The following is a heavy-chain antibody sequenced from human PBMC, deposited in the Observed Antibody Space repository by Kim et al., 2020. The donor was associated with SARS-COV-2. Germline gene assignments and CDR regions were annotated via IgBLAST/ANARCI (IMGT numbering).Heavy chain of an antibody. D-gene: IGHD1-1*01. CDR1: GVTLRRYE. V-gene: IGHV3-23*01. CDR2: LRERQRTT. Sequence: GGSLRLSGAAAGVTLRRYELSWERQATGKGPEWAPGLRERQRTTKHGHPRKGRFTISRDNSRNTLYLQMNSLRAEDTAVYYCAKERGTVGPPLDFDFWGQGTLVTVSS. J-gene: IGHJ4*02. CDR3: AKERGTVGPPLDFDF.